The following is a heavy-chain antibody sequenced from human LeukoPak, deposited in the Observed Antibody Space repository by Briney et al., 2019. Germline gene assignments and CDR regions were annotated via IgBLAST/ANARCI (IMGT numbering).Heavy chain of an antibody. CDR2: INHSGST. CDR3: ARGPTAITMVRGVIAYDY. V-gene: IGHV4-34*01. CDR1: GGSFSGYY. D-gene: IGHD3-10*01. J-gene: IGHJ4*02. Sequence: PSETLSLTCAVYGGSFSGYYWSWIRQPPGKGLEWIGEINHSGSTNYNPSLKSRVTISVDTSKNQFSLKLSSVTAADTAVYYCARGPTAITMVRGVIAYDYWGQGTLVTVSS.